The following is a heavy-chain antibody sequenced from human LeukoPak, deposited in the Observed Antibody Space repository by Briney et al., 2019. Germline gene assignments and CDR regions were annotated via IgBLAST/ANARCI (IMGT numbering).Heavy chain of an antibody. D-gene: IGHD3-3*01. Sequence: GGSLRLSCAASGFTFSSYWMSWVRQAPGKGLEWVANIKQDGSEKYYVDSVKGRFTISRDNAKNSLYLQMNSLRAEDTAVYYCARDGGDGPPLNYDFWSGSDYGAFDIWGQGTMVTVSS. CDR2: IKQDGSEK. J-gene: IGHJ3*02. CDR1: GFTFSSYW. CDR3: ARDGGDGPPLNYDFWSGSDYGAFDI. V-gene: IGHV3-7*01.